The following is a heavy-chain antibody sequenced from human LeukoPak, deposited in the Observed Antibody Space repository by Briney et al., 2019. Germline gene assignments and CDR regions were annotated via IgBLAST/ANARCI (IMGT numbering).Heavy chain of an antibody. V-gene: IGHV3-30*18. CDR1: GFTFSSYG. Sequence: GGSLSLSCAASGFTFSSYGIHWVRQAPGKGLEWVAVISYDGSNKYYADSVKGRFTISRDNSKNTLFLQMNSLSPEDTAVYYCAKERGAYSYGYPLDYWGQGTLVTVSS. CDR3: AKERGAYSYGYPLDY. CDR2: ISYDGSNK. D-gene: IGHD5-18*01. J-gene: IGHJ4*02.